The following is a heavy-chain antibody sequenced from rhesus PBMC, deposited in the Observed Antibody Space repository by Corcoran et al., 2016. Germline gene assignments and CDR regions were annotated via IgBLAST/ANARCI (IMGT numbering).Heavy chain of an antibody. D-gene: IGHD4-29*01. V-gene: IGHV3-178*01. CDR3: ARDILGSSYGLDS. Sequence: EVQLVESGGGLAKPGGSLRLSCAASGFTFRDYYMDWVRQAPGKGLEWVYGNSNGGGSTWYADSVKGRFTISRENAKNTLYFQMNSLRAEDTAVYYCARDILGSSYGLDSWGQGVVVTVSS. CDR2: NSNGGGST. J-gene: IGHJ6*01. CDR1: GFTFRDYY.